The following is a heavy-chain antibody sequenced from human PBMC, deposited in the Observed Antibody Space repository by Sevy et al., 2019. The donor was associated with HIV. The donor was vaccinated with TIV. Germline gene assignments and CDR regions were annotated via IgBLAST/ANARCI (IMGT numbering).Heavy chain of an antibody. CDR1: GFTFSSYA. CDR2: ISGSGGST. Sequence: GGSLRLSCAASGFTFSSYAMSWVRQAPGKGLEWVSAISGSGGSTYYADSVKGRFTISRDNSKNTLYLQMNSLRAEDTAVYYCAKGDLCSSTSCRIIYYYYMDVWGKGTTVTVSS. V-gene: IGHV3-23*01. J-gene: IGHJ6*03. D-gene: IGHD2-2*01. CDR3: AKGDLCSSTSCRIIYYYYMDV.